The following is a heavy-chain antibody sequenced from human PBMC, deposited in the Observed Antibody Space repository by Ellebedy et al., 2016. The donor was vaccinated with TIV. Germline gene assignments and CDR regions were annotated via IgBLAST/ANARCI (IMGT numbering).Heavy chain of an antibody. CDR2: INPNSGGT. CDR3: ARERWYSSSWKYYYNGMDV. D-gene: IGHD6-13*01. Sequence: AASVKVSCKASGYTFTSYYMHWARQAPGQGLEWMGWINPNSGGTNYAQKFQGRVTMTRDTSISTAYMELSRLRSDDTAVYYCARERWYSSSWKYYYNGMDVWGQGTTVTVSS. J-gene: IGHJ6*02. V-gene: IGHV1-2*02. CDR1: GYTFTSYY.